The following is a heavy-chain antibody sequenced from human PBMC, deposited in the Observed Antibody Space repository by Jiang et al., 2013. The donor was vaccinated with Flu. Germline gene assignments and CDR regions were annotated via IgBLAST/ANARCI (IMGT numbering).Heavy chain of an antibody. J-gene: IGHJ6*02. D-gene: IGHD6-6*01. CDR1: GFTFSSYA. CDR3: AKDLSTRPYYYYALDV. V-gene: IGHV3-23*01. Sequence: SGFTFSSYAMSWVRQAPGKGLEWVSAISGSSGSIYYADSVKGRFTISRDNSQNTLFLQMNSLRAEDSAVYYCAKDLSTRPYYYYALDVWGQG. CDR2: ISGSSGSI.